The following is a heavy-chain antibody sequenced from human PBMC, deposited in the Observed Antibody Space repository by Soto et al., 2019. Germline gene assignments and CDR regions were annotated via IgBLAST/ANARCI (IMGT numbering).Heavy chain of an antibody. J-gene: IGHJ6*03. D-gene: IGHD3-10*01. V-gene: IGHV3-21*01. Sequence: GGSLRLSCAASGFTFSSYSMNWVRQAPGKGLEWVSSISSSSSYIYYADSVKGRFTISRDNAKNSLYLQMNSLRAEDTAVYYCARVPNYYGSGSYRMSLKYYYYYMDVWGKGTTVTVSS. CDR3: ARVPNYYGSGSYRMSLKYYYYYMDV. CDR1: GFTFSSYS. CDR2: ISSSSSYI.